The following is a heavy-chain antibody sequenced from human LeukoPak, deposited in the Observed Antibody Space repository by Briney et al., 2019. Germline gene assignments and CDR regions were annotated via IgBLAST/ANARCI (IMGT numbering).Heavy chain of an antibody. V-gene: IGHV4-59*12. CDR2: IYYSGST. CDR1: GGSISSYY. J-gene: IGHJ4*02. CDR3: ARDFYYYDSSGYPYFDY. Sequence: SETLSLTCTVSGGSISSYYWSWIRQPPGKGLEWIGYIYYSGSTNYNPSLKSRVTISVDTSKNQFSLKLSSVTAADTAVYYCARDFYYYDSSGYPYFDYWGQGTLVTVSS. D-gene: IGHD3-22*01.